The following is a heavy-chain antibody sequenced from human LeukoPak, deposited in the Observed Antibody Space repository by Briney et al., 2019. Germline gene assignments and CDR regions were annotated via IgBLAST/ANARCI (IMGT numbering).Heavy chain of an antibody. Sequence: SETLFLTCTVSGGSISSYYWSWIRQPPGKGLEWIGYIYYSGSTNYNPSLKSRVTISVDTSKNQFSLKLSSVTAADTAVYYCARGLIQVGWFDPWGQGTLVTVSS. J-gene: IGHJ5*02. CDR1: GGSISSYY. V-gene: IGHV4-59*01. D-gene: IGHD2-21*01. CDR3: ARGLIQVGWFDP. CDR2: IYYSGST.